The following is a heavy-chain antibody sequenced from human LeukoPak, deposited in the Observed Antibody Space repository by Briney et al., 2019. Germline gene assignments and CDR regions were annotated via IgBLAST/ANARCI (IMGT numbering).Heavy chain of an antibody. CDR1: GFSFSTYS. J-gene: IGHJ4*02. D-gene: IGHD3-22*01. CDR3: ARGQFRLSDYDSSGFDY. Sequence: GGSLRLSCAASGFSFSTYSMAWVRQAPGKGLKWVSRISGTSDKTYYADSVKGRFTISRDNSKNTLYLQMNSLRADDTAVYYCARGQFRLSDYDSSGFDYWGQGTLVTVSS. V-gene: IGHV3-23*01. CDR2: ISGTSDKT.